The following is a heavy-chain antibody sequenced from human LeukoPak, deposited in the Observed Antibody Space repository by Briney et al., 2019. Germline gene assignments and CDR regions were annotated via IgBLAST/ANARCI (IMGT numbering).Heavy chain of an antibody. CDR3: ARERLYDSSGYSIDY. V-gene: IGHV4-34*01. D-gene: IGHD3-22*01. J-gene: IGHJ4*02. CDR1: GGSFSGYY. Sequence: SETLSLTCAVYGGSFSGYYWRWMRQPPGKGLEWIGEINHSGSTNYNPSLKSRVTISVDTCKNQFSLKLSSVTAADTAVYYCARERLYDSSGYSIDYWGQGTRVTVSS. CDR2: INHSGST.